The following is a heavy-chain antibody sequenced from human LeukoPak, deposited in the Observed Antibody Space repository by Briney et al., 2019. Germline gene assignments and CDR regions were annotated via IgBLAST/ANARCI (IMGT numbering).Heavy chain of an antibody. J-gene: IGHJ4*02. D-gene: IGHD4-17*01. CDR1: GITFSSYS. Sequence: GGSLRLSCAASGITFSSYSMNWVRQAPGKGLEWVSSISSSSSYIYYADSVKGRFTISRDNAKNSLYLQMNSLRAEDTAVYYCARGDYGDYAGPFDYWGQGTLVTVSS. CDR2: ISSSSSYI. V-gene: IGHV3-21*01. CDR3: ARGDYGDYAGPFDY.